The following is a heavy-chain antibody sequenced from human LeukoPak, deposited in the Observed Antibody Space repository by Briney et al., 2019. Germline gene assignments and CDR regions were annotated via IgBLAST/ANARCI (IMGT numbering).Heavy chain of an antibody. CDR1: GGSFSGYY. CDR2: INHSGST. Sequence: SETLSLTCAVYGGSFSGYYWSWIRQPPGKGLEWIGEINHSGSTNYNPSPKSRVTISVDTSKNQFSLKLSSVTAADTAVYYCARRKLWSGRGGRFDPWGQGTLVTVSS. J-gene: IGHJ5*02. CDR3: ARRKLWSGRGGRFDP. V-gene: IGHV4-34*01. D-gene: IGHD5-18*01.